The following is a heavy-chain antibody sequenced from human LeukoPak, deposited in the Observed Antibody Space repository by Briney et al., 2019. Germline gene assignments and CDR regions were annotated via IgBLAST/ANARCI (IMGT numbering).Heavy chain of an antibody. CDR3: AKDWASYSAFDF. V-gene: IGHV3-30*02. Sequence: GGSLRLSCAASGFTFSSYGMHWVRQAPGKGLEWVAFTSFDGTNKYYPDTVKGRFTISRDNFKNTLYLEMNVLRVEDTATYYCAKDWASYSAFDFWGHGTMVIVS. CDR1: GFTFSSYG. J-gene: IGHJ3*01. D-gene: IGHD3-16*01. CDR2: TSFDGTNK.